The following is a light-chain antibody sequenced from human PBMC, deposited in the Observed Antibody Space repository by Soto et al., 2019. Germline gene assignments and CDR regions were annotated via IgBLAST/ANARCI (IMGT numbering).Light chain of an antibody. V-gene: IGKV1-39*01. J-gene: IGKJ4*01. Sequence: DIQMTQSPSSLSASVGDRATITCRASQRISSYLNWYQQKPGKAPKLLIYAASNLQSGVPSRFTGSGSGTDFTLTISSLQPEDFATYYCQRSFRTPLTFGGGTKVDTK. CDR1: QRISSY. CDR2: AAS. CDR3: QRSFRTPLT.